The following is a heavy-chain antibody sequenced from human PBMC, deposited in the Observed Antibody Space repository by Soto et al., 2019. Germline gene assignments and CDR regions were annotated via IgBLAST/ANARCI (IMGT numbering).Heavy chain of an antibody. CDR2: IYYGGST. D-gene: IGHD2-21*02. Sequence: SETLSLTCTVSGGSISSGGYYWSWIRQHPGKGLEWIGYIYYGGSTYYNPSLKSRVTISVDTSKNQFSLKLSSVTAADTAVYYCARDQVTVVTHAYYYYGMDVWGQGTTVTVSS. CDR3: ARDQVTVVTHAYYYYGMDV. CDR1: GGSISSGGYY. J-gene: IGHJ6*02. V-gene: IGHV4-31*03.